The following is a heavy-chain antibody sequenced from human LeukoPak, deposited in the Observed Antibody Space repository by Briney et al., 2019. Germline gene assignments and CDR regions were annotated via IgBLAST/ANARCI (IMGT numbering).Heavy chain of an antibody. J-gene: IGHJ4*02. D-gene: IGHD2-8*01. V-gene: IGHV4-59*01. CDR2: IYYTGTT. CDR3: ASYDTNGHFDY. CDR1: GGSISSYY. Sequence: PSETLSLTCTVSGGSISSYYWSWIRQPPGKGLEWIGYIYYTGTTQYNPSLKSRVTISVDTSKNQFSLKLSSVTAADTAVYHCASYDTNGHFDYWGQGILVTVSS.